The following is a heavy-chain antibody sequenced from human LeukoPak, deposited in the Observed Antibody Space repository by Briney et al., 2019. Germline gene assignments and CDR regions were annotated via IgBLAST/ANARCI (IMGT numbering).Heavy chain of an antibody. D-gene: IGHD6-13*01. CDR3: AKGDAAAGGY. CDR1: GLTFSRYW. Sequence: GGSLRLSCAASGLTFSRYWMSWVRQAPGKGLEWVANIKHDGSEKYYVDSVKGRFTISRDNAKNSLYLQMNSLRAEDTAVYYCAKGDAAAGGYWGQGTLVTVFS. CDR2: IKHDGSEK. J-gene: IGHJ4*02. V-gene: IGHV3-7*01.